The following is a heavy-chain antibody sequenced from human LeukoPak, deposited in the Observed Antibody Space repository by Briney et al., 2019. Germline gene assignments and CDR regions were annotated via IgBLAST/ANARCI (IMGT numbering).Heavy chain of an antibody. CDR2: IIPIFGTA. D-gene: IGHD1-20*01. CDR3: ARAQYNWNPPERAHYGMDV. J-gene: IGHJ6*02. V-gene: IGHV1-69*01. Sequence: GSSVKVSCKASGGTFSSYAISRVRQAPGQGLEWMGGIIPIFGTADYAQKFQGRVTITADESTSTAYMELSSLRSEDTAVYYCARAQYNWNPPERAHYGMDVWGQGTTVTISS. CDR1: GGTFSSYA.